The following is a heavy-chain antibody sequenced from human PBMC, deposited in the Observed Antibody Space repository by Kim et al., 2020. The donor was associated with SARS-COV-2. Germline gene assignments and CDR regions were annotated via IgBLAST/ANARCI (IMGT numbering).Heavy chain of an antibody. Sequence: LSLTCAASGFTFSSYEMNWVRQAPGKGLEWVSYISSSGSTIYYADSVKGRFTISRDNAKNSLYLQMNSLRAEDTAVYYCARDTMGGFDPWGQGTLVTVSS. CDR2: ISSSGSTI. CDR1: GFTFSSYE. CDR3: ARDTMGGFDP. J-gene: IGHJ5*02. D-gene: IGHD3-16*01. V-gene: IGHV3-48*03.